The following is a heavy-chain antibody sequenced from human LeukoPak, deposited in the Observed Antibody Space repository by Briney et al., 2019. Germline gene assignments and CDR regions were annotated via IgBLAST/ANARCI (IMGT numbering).Heavy chain of an antibody. CDR3: ATDLGGSYTSSSDRYLRFDP. V-gene: IGHV1-69-2*01. CDR1: GYTFTDYY. CDR2: VDPEDGET. D-gene: IGHD6-6*01. J-gene: IGHJ5*02. Sequence: GASVKVSCKASGYTFTDYYMHWVQQALGKGLEWMGRVDPEDGETIYAEKFQGRVTITADTSTDTAYMELNSLRSEDTAVYYCATDLGGSYTSSSDRYLRFDPWGQGTLVTVSS.